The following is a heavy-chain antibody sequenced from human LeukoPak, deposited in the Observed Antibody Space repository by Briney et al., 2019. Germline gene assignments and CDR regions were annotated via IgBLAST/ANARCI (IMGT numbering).Heavy chain of an antibody. CDR1: GASISSYY. Sequence: SETQSLTCTVSGASISSYYWSWIRQPAGKGLEWIGRVYSSGSTNYNPSLKSRVTMSEDTSKNQFSLKLRSVTAADTAVYYCARDPDGYNWFDSWGQGTQVTVST. J-gene: IGHJ5*01. CDR2: VYSSGST. V-gene: IGHV4-4*07. D-gene: IGHD1-14*01. CDR3: ARDPDGYNWFDS.